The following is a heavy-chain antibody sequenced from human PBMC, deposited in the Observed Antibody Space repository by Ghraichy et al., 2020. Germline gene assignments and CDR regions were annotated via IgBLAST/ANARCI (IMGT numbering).Heavy chain of an antibody. CDR1: GFTVSRSY. CDR2: IYSGGDT. Sequence: GGSLRLSCAASGFTVSRSYMSWVRQAPGKGLEWVSVIYSGGDTYFADSVKGRFTLSRDNSKNTLYLQMNSLRAEDTAMYYCARVKDYYDSSAFDYWGQGTLVTVSS. J-gene: IGHJ4*02. D-gene: IGHD3-22*01. CDR3: ARVKDYYDSSAFDY. V-gene: IGHV3-53*01.